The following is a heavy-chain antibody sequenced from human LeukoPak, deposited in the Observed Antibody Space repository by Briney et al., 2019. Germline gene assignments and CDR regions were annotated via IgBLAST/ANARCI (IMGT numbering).Heavy chain of an antibody. V-gene: IGHV1-2*02. Sequence: ASVKVSCKVSGYTLTALSMHWVRQAPGQGLEWMGWINPDSRGTTNAQKFQGRVTMTRDTSISTAYMELSRLRSDDTAVYYCARTFYDTLDSDAFDFWGQGTMVIVSS. CDR2: INPDSRGT. CDR1: GYTLTALS. D-gene: IGHD2/OR15-2a*01. CDR3: ARTFYDTLDSDAFDF. J-gene: IGHJ3*01.